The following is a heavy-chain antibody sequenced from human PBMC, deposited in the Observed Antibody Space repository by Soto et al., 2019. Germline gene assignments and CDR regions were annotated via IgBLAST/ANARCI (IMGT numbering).Heavy chain of an antibody. D-gene: IGHD3-22*01. V-gene: IGHV3-11*01. CDR2: ISSRGSSI. J-gene: IGHJ4*02. CDR3: ASDPSSSGYCPGPCFDS. CDR1: GFTFSAYY. Sequence: LRLSCAVSGFTFSAYYMSWIRQAPGKGLEWVSYISSRGSSIYYADSVKGRFTISRDNAKNSLYLQMNGLRAEDTAVYYCASDPSSSGYCPGPCFDSWGQGTLVTVSS.